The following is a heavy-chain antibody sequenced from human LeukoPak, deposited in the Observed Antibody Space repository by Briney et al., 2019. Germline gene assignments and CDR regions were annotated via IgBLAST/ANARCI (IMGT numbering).Heavy chain of an antibody. CDR2: IYHSGST. V-gene: IGHV4-38-2*01. CDR3: ASDLWFGDHQLP. D-gene: IGHD3-10*01. Sequence: SETLSLTCAVSGYSISSGYYWGWIRQPPGKGLEWIGSIYHSGSTYYNPSLKSRVTISVDTSKNQFSLKLSSVTAADTAVYYCASDLWFGDHQLPRGQGTLVTVSS. CDR1: GYSISSGYY. J-gene: IGHJ5*02.